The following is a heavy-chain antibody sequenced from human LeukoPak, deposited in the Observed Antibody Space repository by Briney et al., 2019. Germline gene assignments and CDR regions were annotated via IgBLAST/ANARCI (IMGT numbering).Heavy chain of an antibody. Sequence: PGGSLRLSCAASGFTFSNYWISWVRQAPGKGLEWVANINQDGSEQYYVDSVKGRFTISRDNTKNSLYLQMNSLRAEDTAVYYCARVGYCSTTSCYWRAFDYWGQGTLVTVPS. CDR2: INQDGSEQ. CDR1: GFTFSNYW. V-gene: IGHV3-7*01. CDR3: ARVGYCSTTSCYWRAFDY. J-gene: IGHJ4*02. D-gene: IGHD2-2*01.